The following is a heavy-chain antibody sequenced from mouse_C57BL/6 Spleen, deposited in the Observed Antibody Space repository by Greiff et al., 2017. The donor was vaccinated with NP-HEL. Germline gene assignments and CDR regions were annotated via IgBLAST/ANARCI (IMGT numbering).Heavy chain of an antibody. J-gene: IGHJ2*01. CDR1: GYAFSSSW. D-gene: IGHD2-4*01. CDR2: IYPGDGDT. CDR3: ARRAYDYDEGVDY. V-gene: IGHV1-82*01. Sequence: QVQLQQSGPELVKPGASVKISCKASGYAFSSSWMNWVKQRPGKGLEWIGRIYPGDGDTNYNGKFKGQATLTADKSSSKAYMQLSSLTSEDSAVYFCARRAYDYDEGVDYWGQGTTLTVSS.